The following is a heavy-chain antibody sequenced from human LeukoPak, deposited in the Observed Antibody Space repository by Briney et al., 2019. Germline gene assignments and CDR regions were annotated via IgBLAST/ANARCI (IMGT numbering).Heavy chain of an antibody. CDR3: ARSEQFPYYMDV. CDR1: AYTFTGYY. D-gene: IGHD6-19*01. Sequence: GASVKVSCKASAYTFTGYYMHWVRQAPGQGLEWMGWIYPNNGGTNYAQKFQGRVTMTRDTSISTAYMELSRLRSDDTAVYYCARSEQFPYYMDVWGKGTTVTVSS. CDR2: IYPNNGGT. J-gene: IGHJ6*03. V-gene: IGHV1-2*02.